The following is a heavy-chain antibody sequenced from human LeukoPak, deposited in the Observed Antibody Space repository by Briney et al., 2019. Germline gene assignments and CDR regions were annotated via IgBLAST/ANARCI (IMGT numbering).Heavy chain of an antibody. J-gene: IGHJ4*02. Sequence: PGGSLRLSCAASGFTFSSYAMHWVRQAPGKGLEYVSAISSNGGSTYYANSVKGRFTISRDNSKNTLYLQMGSLRAEDMAVYYCARGKATKAYYSDYWGQGTLVTVSS. CDR2: ISSNGGST. CDR3: ARGKATKAYYSDY. D-gene: IGHD1-26*01. V-gene: IGHV3-64*01. CDR1: GFTFSSYA.